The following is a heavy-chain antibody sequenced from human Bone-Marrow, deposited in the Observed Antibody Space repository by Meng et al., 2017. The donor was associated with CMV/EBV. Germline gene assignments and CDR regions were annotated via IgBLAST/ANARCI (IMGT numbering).Heavy chain of an antibody. J-gene: IGHJ6*02. Sequence: ASVKVSCKASGYTFTGYYMHWVRQTPGQGLEWMGWINPNSGGTNYAQKFQGRGTMTRDTSISTAYMELSRLRSDDTAVYYCAREGKNDFWSGYGGGAFYGMDVWGQGTTVTVSS. D-gene: IGHD3-3*01. CDR3: AREGKNDFWSGYGGGAFYGMDV. CDR2: INPNSGGT. V-gene: IGHV1-2*02. CDR1: GYTFTGYY.